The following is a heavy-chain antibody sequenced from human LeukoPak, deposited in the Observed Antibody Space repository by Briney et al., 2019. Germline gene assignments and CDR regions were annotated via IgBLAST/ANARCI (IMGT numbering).Heavy chain of an antibody. D-gene: IGHD4-11*01. CDR3: ARVHSNYPRYYYGVDV. J-gene: IGHJ6*02. CDR2: ISYDGSNK. V-gene: IGHV3-30*03. CDR1: GFTFSSYG. Sequence: GRSLRLSCAASGFTFSSYGMHWVRQAPGKGLEWVAVISYDGSNKYYADSVKGRFTISRDNSKNTLYLQMNSLRAEDTAVYYCARVHSNYPRYYYGVDVWGQGTTVTVSS.